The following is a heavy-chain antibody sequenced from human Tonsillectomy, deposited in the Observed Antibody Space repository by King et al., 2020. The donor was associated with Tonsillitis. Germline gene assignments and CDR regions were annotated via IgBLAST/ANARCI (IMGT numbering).Heavy chain of an antibody. J-gene: IGHJ6*02. CDR2: IDHSGSS. CDR3: ALGQSRGNYYYYGLDV. Sequence: VQLQQWGAGLLKPSETLSLTCAIYAGSFSGYYWSWIRQPPGKGLEWIGEIDHSGSSNYNPSLKSRVTISVDTSKNQFSLRLNSVTAADTAVYYCALGQSRGNYYYYGLDVWGQGTTVTVSS. V-gene: IGHV4-34*01. CDR1: AGSFSGYY.